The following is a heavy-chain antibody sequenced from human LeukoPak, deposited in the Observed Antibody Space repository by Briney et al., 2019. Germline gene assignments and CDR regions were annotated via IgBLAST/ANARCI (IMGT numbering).Heavy chain of an antibody. V-gene: IGHV4-59*08. CDR3: ARQGVGPSAHYGMDV. D-gene: IGHD3-10*01. J-gene: IGHJ6*02. CDR1: GGSISSYY. CDR2: IYYSGST. Sequence: SETLSLTCTVSGGSISSYYWSWIRQPPGKGLEWIGYIYYSGSTNYNPSLKSRVTISVDTSKNQFSLKLSSVTAADTAVYYCARQGVGPSAHYGMDVWGQGTTVTVSS.